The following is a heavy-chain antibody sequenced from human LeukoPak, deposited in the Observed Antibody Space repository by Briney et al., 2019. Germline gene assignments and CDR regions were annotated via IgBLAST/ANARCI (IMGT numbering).Heavy chain of an antibody. CDR1: GYSFTNYW. Sequence: GESLKISCKGSGYSFTNYWIGWVRQMPGKGLEWMGLIYPGESEIRYSPSFQGQVTISADKSISTAYLQWSSLKASDTAMYYCARAQKTPYYYDSSGSYYYYYYMDVWGKGTTVTISS. J-gene: IGHJ6*03. CDR3: ARAQKTPYYYDSSGSYYYYYYMDV. CDR2: IYPGESEI. V-gene: IGHV5-51*01. D-gene: IGHD3-22*01.